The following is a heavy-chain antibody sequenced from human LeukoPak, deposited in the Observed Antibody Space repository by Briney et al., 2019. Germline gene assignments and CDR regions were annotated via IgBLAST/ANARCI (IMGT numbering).Heavy chain of an antibody. CDR1: GGSISSGDYY. V-gene: IGHV4-30-4*01. CDR2: IYYSGST. Sequence: SETLSLTCTVSGGSISSGDYYWSWIRQPPGKGLEWLAYIYYSGSTYHNPSLKSRVSISVDTSKNQFSLKLNSVTAADTAVYFCARAPGYDLARRTSCCRGCHFDYWGQGTQVTVSS. D-gene: IGHD2-2*01. CDR3: ARAPGYDLARRTSCCRGCHFDY. J-gene: IGHJ4*02.